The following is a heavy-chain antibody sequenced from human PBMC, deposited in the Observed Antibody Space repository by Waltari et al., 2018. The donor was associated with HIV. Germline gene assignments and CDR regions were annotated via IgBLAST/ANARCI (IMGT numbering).Heavy chain of an antibody. Sequence: QVQLVQSGAEVKKPGASVKVSCKASGYTFTSYGISWVRQAPGEGLEWMGWISAYNGNTNYAQKLQGRVTMTTDTSTSTAYMELRSLRSDDTAVYYCARDSGRITMVRGVIIDFDYWGQGTLVTVSS. J-gene: IGHJ4*02. CDR1: GYTFTSYG. D-gene: IGHD3-10*01. CDR2: ISAYNGNT. CDR3: ARDSGRITMVRGVIIDFDY. V-gene: IGHV1-18*01.